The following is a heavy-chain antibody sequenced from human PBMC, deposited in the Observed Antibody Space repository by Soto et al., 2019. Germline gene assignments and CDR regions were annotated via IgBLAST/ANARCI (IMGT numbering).Heavy chain of an antibody. V-gene: IGHV4-34*01. J-gene: IGHJ3*02. CDR3: ARKHPLKGIMHLKAARGGRGAFDI. Sequence: SETLSLTCAVYGGSFSGYYWSWIRQPPGKGLEWIGEINHSGSTNYNPSLKSRVTISVDTSKNQFSLKLSSVTAADTAVYYCARKHPLKGIMHLKAARGGRGAFDIWGQGTMVTVSS. D-gene: IGHD6-6*01. CDR1: GGSFSGYY. CDR2: INHSGST.